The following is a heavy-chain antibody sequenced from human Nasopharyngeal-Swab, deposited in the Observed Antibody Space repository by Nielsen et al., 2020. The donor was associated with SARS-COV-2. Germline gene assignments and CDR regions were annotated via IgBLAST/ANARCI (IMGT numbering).Heavy chain of an antibody. D-gene: IGHD6-13*01. Sequence: ESLKISCAASGFTFSSYWMHWVRQAPGKGLVWVSRINSDGSSTSYADSVKGRFTISRDNAKNTLYLQMNSLRAEDTAVYYCARGGAAAEGYYGMDVRGQGTTVTVSS. J-gene: IGHJ6*02. CDR1: GFTFSSYW. CDR2: INSDGSST. CDR3: ARGGAAAEGYYGMDV. V-gene: IGHV3-74*01.